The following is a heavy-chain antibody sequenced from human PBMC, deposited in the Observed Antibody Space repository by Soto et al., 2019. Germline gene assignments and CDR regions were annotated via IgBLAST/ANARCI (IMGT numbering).Heavy chain of an antibody. CDR3: ARALSFGSGTFDY. CDR1: GYTFTAYY. D-gene: IGHD1-26*01. CDR2: INPDSGGT. V-gene: IGHV1-2*02. J-gene: IGHJ4*02. Sequence: GASVKVSCKTSGYTFTAYYIHWVRQAPGQGLEWMGCINPDSGGTKYAQKFQGRVTMTRDTSITTAYMDLSSLRSDDTAFYYCARALSFGSGTFDYWGPRTLVTVSS.